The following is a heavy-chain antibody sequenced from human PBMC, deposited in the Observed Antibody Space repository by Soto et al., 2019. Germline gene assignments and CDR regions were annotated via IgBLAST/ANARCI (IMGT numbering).Heavy chain of an antibody. CDR2: IVPVFGRP. CDR1: GYAFTSCA. D-gene: IGHD5-12*01. V-gene: IGHV1-69*13. J-gene: IGHJ4*02. Sequence: PVKASCEAPGYAFTSCASSWVRQPPGQGLEWMGGIVPVFGRPNYAQRFRGRLTITADESTSTGYMELISLRSDDTAVYYCAREGSGYNFWGQGTQVTVSS. CDR3: AREGSGYNF.